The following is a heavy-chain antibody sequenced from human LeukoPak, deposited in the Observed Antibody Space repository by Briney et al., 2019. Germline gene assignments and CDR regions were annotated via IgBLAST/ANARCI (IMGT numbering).Heavy chain of an antibody. D-gene: IGHD3-22*01. J-gene: IGHJ4*02. CDR3: AKGVYYYDSSGYYLN. V-gene: IGHV3-23*01. CDR2: ISGSGGST. Sequence: GGSLRLACAASGFTFSSYAMSWVRQAPGKGLEWVSAISGSGGSTYYADSMKGRFTISRDNSKNTLYLQMNSLRAEDTAVYYCAKGVYYYDSSGYYLNWGQGTLVTVSS. CDR1: GFTFSSYA.